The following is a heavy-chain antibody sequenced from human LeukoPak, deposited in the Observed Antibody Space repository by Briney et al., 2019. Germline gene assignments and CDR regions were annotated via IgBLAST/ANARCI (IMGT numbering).Heavy chain of an antibody. V-gene: IGHV3-74*01. Sequence: GGSLRLSCAASGFTISGFWMHWVRQVPGEGLVWVARMNSAGTTINYADSVKGRFTISRDNVRNTLHLQMNNLSLEDTTVYFCIREVQVRASASLGLWGRGTLVTVS. J-gene: IGHJ4*01. CDR1: GFTISGFW. CDR2: MNSAGTTI. D-gene: IGHD1-1*01. CDR3: IREVQVRASASLGL.